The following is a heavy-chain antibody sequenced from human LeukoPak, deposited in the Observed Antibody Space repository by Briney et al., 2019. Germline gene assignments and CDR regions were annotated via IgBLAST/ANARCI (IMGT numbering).Heavy chain of an antibody. CDR2: ISSGSSTI. Sequence: GGSLRLSCAASGFTFNSYGMNWVRQAPGKVLEWVSYISSGSSTINYADSVKGRFTISRDNAKNSLYLQMNSLRAEDSALYYCARDPTTVVTGDYWGQGTLVTVSS. D-gene: IGHD4-23*01. CDR1: GFTFNSYG. CDR3: ARDPTTVVTGDY. V-gene: IGHV3-48*04. J-gene: IGHJ4*02.